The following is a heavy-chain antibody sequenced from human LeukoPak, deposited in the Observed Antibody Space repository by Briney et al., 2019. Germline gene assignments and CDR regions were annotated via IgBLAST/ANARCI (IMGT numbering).Heavy chain of an antibody. Sequence: ASVKVSCKASGYTFTGYYIHWVRQAPGQGLEWMGRINPNSGGTNYAQKFQGRVTMTRDTSISTAYMELSRLRSVDTAVYYCARDIVGIGYYDSSGHEDYWGQGSLVTVSS. J-gene: IGHJ4*02. D-gene: IGHD3-22*01. CDR2: INPNSGGT. CDR3: ARDIVGIGYYDSSGHEDY. V-gene: IGHV1-2*06. CDR1: GYTFTGYY.